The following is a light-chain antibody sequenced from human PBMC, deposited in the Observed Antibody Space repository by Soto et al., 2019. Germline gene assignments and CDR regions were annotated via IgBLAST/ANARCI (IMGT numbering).Light chain of an antibody. CDR3: ASWDDNLNGGV. Sequence: QSVLTQPPSASGTPGQRVTISCSGSSSNIETNTVDWYQHLPGTAPKVLIYTDYQRPSGVPDRFSGSKSGTSASLAINGLHSEDEADYYCASWDDNLNGGVFGGGTKLTVL. CDR2: TDY. CDR1: SSNIETNT. V-gene: IGLV1-44*01. J-gene: IGLJ3*02.